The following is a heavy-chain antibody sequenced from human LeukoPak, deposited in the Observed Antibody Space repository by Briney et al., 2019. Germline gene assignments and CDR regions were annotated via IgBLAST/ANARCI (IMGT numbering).Heavy chain of an antibody. CDR1: GVSISSSSYY. CDR2: IYYSGST. D-gene: IGHD3-10*01. J-gene: IGHJ4*02. Sequence: PSETLSLTCTVSGVSISSSSYYWGWIRQPPGKGLEWIGSIYYSGSTYYNPSLKSRVTISVDTSKNQFSLKLSSVTAADTAVYYCARHPYYGYFFDFWGQGTLVTVSS. V-gene: IGHV4-39*01. CDR3: ARHPYYGYFFDF.